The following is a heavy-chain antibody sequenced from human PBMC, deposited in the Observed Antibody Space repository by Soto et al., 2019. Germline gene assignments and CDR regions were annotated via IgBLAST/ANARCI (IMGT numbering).Heavy chain of an antibody. CDR1: GGSCSGYY. V-gene: IGHV4-34*01. Sequence: LETLSLTCAVYGGSCSGYYWSWIRQPPGKGLEWIGEINHSGSTNYNPSLKSRVTISVDTSKNQFSLKLSSVTAADTAVYYCARGYSSSWYPHFDYWGQGTLVTVSS. J-gene: IGHJ4*02. CDR2: INHSGST. CDR3: ARGYSSSWYPHFDY. D-gene: IGHD6-13*01.